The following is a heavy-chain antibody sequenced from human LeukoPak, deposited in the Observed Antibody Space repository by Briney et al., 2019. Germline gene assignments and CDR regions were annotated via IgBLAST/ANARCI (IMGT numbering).Heavy chain of an antibody. CDR1: GYSFTSYW. D-gene: IGHD2-2*01. CDR3: SRGRYCSSTSCSYFDY. CDR2: IYPGDSDT. Sequence: GESLKISCKGSGYSFTSYWIGWVRQMPGKGLEWMGVIYPGDSDTRSSPSFEGQVTISADKSISTAYLQWSSLKASATATYYCSRGRYCSSTSCSYFDYWGQGTLVTVSS. V-gene: IGHV5-51*01. J-gene: IGHJ4*02.